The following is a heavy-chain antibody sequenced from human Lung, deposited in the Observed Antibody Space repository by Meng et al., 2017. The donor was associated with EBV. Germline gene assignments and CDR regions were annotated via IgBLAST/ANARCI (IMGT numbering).Heavy chain of an antibody. CDR2: TYYRSKWYN. J-gene: IGHJ4*02. CDR3: ASSRPLAGNWNYHY. V-gene: IGHV6-1*01. D-gene: IGHD1-7*01. CDR1: GDSVSSNSAA. Sequence: LHQSGPGLVKPPHTLPLTCAISGDSVSSNSAAWNWIRQSPSRGLEWLGRTYYRSKWYNDYAVSVKSRITINPDTSKNQFSLQLNSVTPEDTAVYYCASSRPLAGNWNYHYWGQGTLVTVSS.